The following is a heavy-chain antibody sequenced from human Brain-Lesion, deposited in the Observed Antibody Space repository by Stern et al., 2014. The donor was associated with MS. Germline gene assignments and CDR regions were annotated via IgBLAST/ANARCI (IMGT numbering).Heavy chain of an antibody. D-gene: IGHD2-8*01. V-gene: IGHV4-31*03. CDR2: IHYSGST. Sequence: QVQLVESGPGLVKPSHTLSLTCTVSGGSISSGGYHWSWIRQHPGQGLEWIGNIHYSGSTYYNSALKSRVTISRDTSKNQFSLNLNSVTAADTAVYYCARVGVYVQTGWFDPWGQGALVTVSS. CDR3: ARVGVYVQTGWFDP. CDR1: GGSISSGGYH. J-gene: IGHJ5*02.